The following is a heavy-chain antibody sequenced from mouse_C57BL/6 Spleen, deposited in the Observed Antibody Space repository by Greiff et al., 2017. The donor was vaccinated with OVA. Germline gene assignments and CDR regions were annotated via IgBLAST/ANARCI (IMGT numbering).Heavy chain of an antibody. CDR1: GYTFTSYW. Sequence: VQLQQPGAELVKPGASVKLSCEASGYTFTSYWMQWVKQRPGQGLEWIGEIDPSDSYTNYNQKFKGKATLTVDTSSSTAYMQLSSLTSEDSAVYYCARPHYYGSSLYYFDYWGQGTTLTVSS. D-gene: IGHD1-1*01. CDR2: IDPSDSYT. V-gene: IGHV1-50*01. J-gene: IGHJ2*01. CDR3: ARPHYYGSSLYYFDY.